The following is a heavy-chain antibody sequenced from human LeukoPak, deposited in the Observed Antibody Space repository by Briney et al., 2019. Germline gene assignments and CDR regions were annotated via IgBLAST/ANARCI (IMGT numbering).Heavy chain of an antibody. J-gene: IGHJ6*03. Sequence: SETLSLTCAVYGGSFSGYCWSWIRQPPGKGLEWIGEINHSGSTNYNPSLKSRVTMSVDTSKNQFSVKVNSVTAADTAIYYRARYLYYYLDVWGTGTTVTVSS. CDR3: ARYLYYYLDV. CDR1: GGSFSGYC. CDR2: INHSGST. V-gene: IGHV4-34*01.